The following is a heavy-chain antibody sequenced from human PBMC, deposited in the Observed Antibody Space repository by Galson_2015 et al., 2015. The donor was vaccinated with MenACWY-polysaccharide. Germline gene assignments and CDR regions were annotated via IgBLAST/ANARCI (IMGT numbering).Heavy chain of an antibody. Sequence: CAISGDSVSSNSAAWNWIRQSPSRGLEWLARAFYRSKWSKDYAESVKGRITVTPDTSKNQFSLQLNSETPEDTAVYYCVRDNGYYYGYWGQGTLVTVSS. J-gene: IGHJ4*02. D-gene: IGHD3-22*01. CDR3: VRDNGYYYGY. CDR2: AFYRSKWSK. V-gene: IGHV6-1*01. CDR1: GDSVSSNSAA.